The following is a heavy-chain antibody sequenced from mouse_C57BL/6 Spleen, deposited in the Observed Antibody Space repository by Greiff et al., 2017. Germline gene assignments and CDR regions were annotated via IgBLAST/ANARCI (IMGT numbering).Heavy chain of an antibody. V-gene: IGHV1-81*01. CDR1: GYTFTSYG. Sequence: QVQLQQSGAELARPGASVKLSCKASGYTFTSYGISWVKQRTGQGLEWIGEIYPRSGNTYYNEKFKGKATLTADKSSSTAYMELRSLTSEDSAVYFCARKWGTVVAPYYAMDYGGQGTSVTVSS. D-gene: IGHD1-1*01. J-gene: IGHJ4*01. CDR3: ARKWGTVVAPYYAMDY. CDR2: IYPRSGNT.